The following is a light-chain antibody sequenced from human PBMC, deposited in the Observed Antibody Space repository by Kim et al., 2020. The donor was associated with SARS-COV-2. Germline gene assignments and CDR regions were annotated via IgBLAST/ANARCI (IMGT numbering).Light chain of an antibody. CDR2: GPS. CDR1: QSVTSSY. Sequence: EIVLTQSPGTPSLSPGERATLSCRASQSVTSSYLAWYQQKPGQTPRLLIYGPSSRATGVPDRFSGSESGTDFTLTISRLEPEDFAVYYCQQYGSSPVTFGQGTKLEI. V-gene: IGKV3-20*01. J-gene: IGKJ2*01. CDR3: QQYGSSPVT.